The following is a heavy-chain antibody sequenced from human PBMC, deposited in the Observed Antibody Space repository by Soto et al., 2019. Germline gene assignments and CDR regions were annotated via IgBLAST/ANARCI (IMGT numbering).Heavy chain of an antibody. CDR3: ARAIVRPSPYDYGDPDSGYYYYMDV. Sequence: GGSLRLSCAASGFTFSSYWMHWVRQAPGKGLVWVSRINSDGSSTSYADSVKGRFTISRDNAKNTLYLQMNSLRAEDTAVYYCARAIVRPSPYDYGDPDSGYYYYMDVWGKGTTVTVSS. V-gene: IGHV3-74*01. CDR2: INSDGSST. J-gene: IGHJ6*03. D-gene: IGHD4-17*01. CDR1: GFTFSSYW.